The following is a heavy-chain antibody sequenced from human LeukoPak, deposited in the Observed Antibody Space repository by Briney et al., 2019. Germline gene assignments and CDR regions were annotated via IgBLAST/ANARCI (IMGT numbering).Heavy chain of an antibody. Sequence: SETLSLTCTVSGGSISSGGYYWSWIRQHPGKGLEWIGYIYYSGSTYYNPSLKSRVTISVDTSKNQFSLKLSSVTAADTAVYYCARYGDYRSDYNYYGMDVWGQGTTVTVSS. CDR1: GGSISSGGYY. J-gene: IGHJ6*02. CDR2: IYYSGST. CDR3: ARYGDYRSDYNYYGMDV. V-gene: IGHV4-31*03. D-gene: IGHD4-17*01.